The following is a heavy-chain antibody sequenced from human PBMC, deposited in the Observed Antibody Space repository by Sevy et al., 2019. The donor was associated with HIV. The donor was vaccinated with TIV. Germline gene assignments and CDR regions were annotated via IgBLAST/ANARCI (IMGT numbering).Heavy chain of an antibody. CDR2: IHFANSNT. V-gene: IGHV5-51*01. J-gene: IGHJ4*02. CDR3: SGPTDSGGLDY. D-gene: IGHD1-1*01. CDR1: GYKFTSSW. Sequence: GESLKISCSGSGYKFTSSWIGWVRQKPGKGLEWMGDIHFANSNTKYSPSFQGQVTISADKSIHTAYLQWSSLKASDTAVYYCSGPTDSGGLDYWGLGTLVTVSS.